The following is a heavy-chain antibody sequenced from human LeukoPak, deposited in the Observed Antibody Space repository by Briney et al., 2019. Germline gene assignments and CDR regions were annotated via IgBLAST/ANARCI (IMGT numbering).Heavy chain of an antibody. V-gene: IGHV3-21*01. CDR3: ARDKGGGGDCFFDY. CDR1: GFTFSSYS. CDR2: ISSSGTYV. J-gene: IGHJ4*02. D-gene: IGHD2-21*02. Sequence: KAGGSLRLSCAASGFTFSSYSMNWVRQAPGEGLEWVSSISSSGTYVYYADSVKGRFTISRDNAKNSLYLQMNSLRAEDTAVYYCARDKGGGGDCFFDYWGQGTLVTVSS.